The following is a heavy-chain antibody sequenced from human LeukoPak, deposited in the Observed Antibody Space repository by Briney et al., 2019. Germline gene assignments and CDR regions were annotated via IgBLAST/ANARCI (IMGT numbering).Heavy chain of an antibody. V-gene: IGHV3-30-3*01. CDR2: ISYDGSNK. D-gene: IGHD4-17*01. CDR3: ARDYDDNVGYYYYGMDV. J-gene: IGHJ6*02. Sequence: GGSLRLSCAASGFTFSSYAMHWVRQAPGKGLEWVAVISYDGSNKYYADSVKGRFTISRDNSKNTLYLQMNSLRAEDTAVYYCARDYDDNVGYYYYGMDVWGQGTTVTVSS. CDR1: GFTFSSYA.